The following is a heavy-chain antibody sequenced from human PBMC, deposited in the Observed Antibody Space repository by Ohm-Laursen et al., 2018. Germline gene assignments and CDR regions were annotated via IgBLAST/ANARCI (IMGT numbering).Heavy chain of an antibody. CDR3: AKDDCRSTSCYNYFDY. J-gene: IGHJ4*02. CDR1: AFTFSNSA. V-gene: IGHV3-30*18. D-gene: IGHD2-2*02. Sequence: SLRLSCSASAFTFSNSAMHWVRQAPGKGLEWVAVIYYDGSNKYYADSVKGRFTISRDNSKNTLYLQMNSLRAEDTAVYYCAKDDCRSTSCYNYFDYWGQGTLVTVSS. CDR2: IYYDGSNK.